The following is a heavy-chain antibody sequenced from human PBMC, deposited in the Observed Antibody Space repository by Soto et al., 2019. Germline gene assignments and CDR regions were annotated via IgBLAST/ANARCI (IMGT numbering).Heavy chain of an antibody. V-gene: IGHV4-30-4*01. D-gene: IGHD2-15*01. CDR2: ISYSGST. J-gene: IGHJ4*02. CDR3: ASMGTPATGLYFFDY. CDR1: GGSISSGNYY. Sequence: QVQLQESGPGLVKPSQTLSLTCTVSGGSISSGNYYWSWIRQPPGKGLEWIGFISYSGSTYSSTSLKSRVTISVDTSRSQFSLKLSFVTAADTAGYYCASMGTPATGLYFFDYWGQGSLVTVSS.